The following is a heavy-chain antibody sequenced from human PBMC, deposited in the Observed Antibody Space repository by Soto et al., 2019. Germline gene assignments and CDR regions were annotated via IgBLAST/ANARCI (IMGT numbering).Heavy chain of an antibody. J-gene: IGHJ6*02. CDR1: GFTFSSFG. V-gene: IGHV3-30*18. CDR3: AKNTVGLSRYYYYGMDV. CDR2: MAYDGSNE. Sequence: GGSLRLSCAASGFTFSSFGIHWVRQAPGKGLEWVAVMAYDGSNEYYADSVRGRFTISRDNSKSTVYLQMNSLRPEDTAVYYCAKNTVGLSRYYYYGMDVWGQGTTVTVS. D-gene: IGHD5-12*01.